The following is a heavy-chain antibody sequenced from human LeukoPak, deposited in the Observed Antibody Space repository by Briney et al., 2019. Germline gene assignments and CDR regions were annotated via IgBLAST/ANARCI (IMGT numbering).Heavy chain of an antibody. CDR2: IRYDGSNK. D-gene: IGHD5-18*01. Sequence: GSLRLSCAASGFTFSSYGMHWVRQSPGKGLEWVAFIRYDGSNKYYADSVKGRFTISRDNSKNTLYLQMNSLRAEDTAVYYCAKVSLSLGYLEYYFDYWGQGTLVTVSS. V-gene: IGHV3-30*02. CDR1: GFTFSSYG. CDR3: AKVSLSLGYLEYYFDY. J-gene: IGHJ4*02.